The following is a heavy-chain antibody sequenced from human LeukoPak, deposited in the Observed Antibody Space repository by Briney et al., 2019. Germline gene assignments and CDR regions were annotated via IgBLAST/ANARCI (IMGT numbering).Heavy chain of an antibody. V-gene: IGHV3-48*03. CDR1: GSTFSSYE. J-gene: IGHJ4*02. CDR3: ARVDSYGPTSDY. CDR2: ISSSGRMI. D-gene: IGHD5-18*01. Sequence: PGGSLRLSCAASGSTFSSYEMNWVRQAPGEGLEWVSYISSSGRMIHYADSVKGRFTISRDNAKNTLYLQMNSLRADDTAVYYCARVDSYGPTSDYWGQGTLVTVSS.